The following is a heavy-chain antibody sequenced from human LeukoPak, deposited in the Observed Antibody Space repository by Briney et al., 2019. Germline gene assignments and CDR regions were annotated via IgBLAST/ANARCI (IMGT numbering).Heavy chain of an antibody. D-gene: IGHD2-15*01. V-gene: IGHV3-23*01. J-gene: IGHJ4*02. CDR3: AKGPFGSYNFQYFDH. CDR1: GFTFDSYA. CDR2: ITGNSRST. Sequence: GGSLRLSCAASGFTFDSYALSWVRQPPGKGLEWVSTITGNSRSTYYADSVKGRFTISRDNSKNTRFVQMNKLRDEDTAVYFCAKGPFGSYNFQYFDHWGQGTLVTVSS.